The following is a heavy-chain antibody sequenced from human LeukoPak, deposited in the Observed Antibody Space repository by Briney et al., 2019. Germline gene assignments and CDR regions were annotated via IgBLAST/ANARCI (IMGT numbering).Heavy chain of an antibody. J-gene: IGHJ6*03. V-gene: IGHV4-59*01. Sequence: SETLSLTCTVSGGSISSYYWSWIRQPPGKGLEWIGYIYYSGSTNYNPSLKSRVTISVDTSKNQFSLKLSSVTAADTAAYYCARGYNYGPYYYYYYMDVWGKGTTVTVSS. CDR1: GGSISSYY. D-gene: IGHD5-18*01. CDR2: IYYSGST. CDR3: ARGYNYGPYYYYYYMDV.